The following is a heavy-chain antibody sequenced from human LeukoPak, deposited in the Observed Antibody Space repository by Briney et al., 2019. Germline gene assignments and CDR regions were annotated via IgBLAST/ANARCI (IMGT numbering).Heavy chain of an antibody. CDR3: ARHWAWQAQPSHFDY. CDR1: GYSFTSYW. J-gene: IGHJ4*02. D-gene: IGHD3-16*01. CDR2: IYPGDSDT. Sequence: PGESLKISCKGSGYSFTSYWIGWVRQMPGKGLEWMGIIYPGDSDTRYSPSFQGQVTISADKSISTAYLQWSSLKASDTAMYYCARHWAWQAQPSHFDYWGQGTLVTVSS. V-gene: IGHV5-51*01.